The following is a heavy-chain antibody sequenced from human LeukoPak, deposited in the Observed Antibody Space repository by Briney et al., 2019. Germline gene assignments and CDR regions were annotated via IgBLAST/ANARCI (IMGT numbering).Heavy chain of an antibody. CDR3: ARGAAIRYYYGSSGYYPFDY. J-gene: IGHJ4*02. Sequence: PSQTLSLTCTVSGGSISSGDYYWRWLRQPPGTGLEWLGFIYYSGSTYYNPSLKSRVTISVDTSKNQFSLKLSSVTAADTAVYYCARGAAIRYYYGSSGYYPFDYWGQGTLVTVSS. V-gene: IGHV4-30-4*08. D-gene: IGHD3-22*01. CDR1: GGSISSGDYY. CDR2: IYYSGST.